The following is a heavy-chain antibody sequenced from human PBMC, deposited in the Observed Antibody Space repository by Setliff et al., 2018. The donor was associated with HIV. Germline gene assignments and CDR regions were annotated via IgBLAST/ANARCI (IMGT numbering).Heavy chain of an antibody. D-gene: IGHD3-3*01. CDR1: GFTFSTYA. Sequence: PGGSLRLSCAASGFTFSTYAMGWVRQAPGKGLDWVGRMRNRDRGYTTEYAASVRGRFSVSRDDSKNSLYLQMNSLKTEDTAVYYCMTDLRDTISGVEFDPWGQGTLVTVSS. CDR2: MRNRDRGYTT. J-gene: IGHJ5*02. CDR3: MTDLRDTISGVEFDP. V-gene: IGHV3-72*01.